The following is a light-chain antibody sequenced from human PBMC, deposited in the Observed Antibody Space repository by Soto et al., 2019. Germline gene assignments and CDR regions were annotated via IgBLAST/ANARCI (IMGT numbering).Light chain of an antibody. V-gene: IGKV3-15*01. CDR3: QQXNNWXLPMYT. CDR1: QSVSSN. Sequence: EIVMTQSPATLSVSPGERVTLSCRASQSVSSNLAWYHQKPGQAPRLLIYDASTRATGIPVRFSGSGSGTEFTLTISSLQSEDFAVYYXQQXNNWXLPMYTFGQGTKLEIK. J-gene: IGKJ2*01. CDR2: DAS.